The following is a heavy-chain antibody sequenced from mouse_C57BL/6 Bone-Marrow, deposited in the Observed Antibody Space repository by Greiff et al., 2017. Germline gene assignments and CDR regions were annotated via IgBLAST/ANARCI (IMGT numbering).Heavy chain of an antibody. V-gene: IGHV14-4*01. CDR3: TTIITTVVAPYYFDY. D-gene: IGHD1-1*01. CDR1: GFNIQDDY. CDR2: IDPENGDT. J-gene: IGHJ2*01. Sequence: EVMLVESGAELVRPGASVKLSCTASGFNIQDDYMHWVKQRPEQGLEWIGWIDPENGDTEYASKFQGKATITAYTSSNTAYLQLSSLTSEDTAVYYCTTIITTVVAPYYFDYWGQGTTLTVSS.